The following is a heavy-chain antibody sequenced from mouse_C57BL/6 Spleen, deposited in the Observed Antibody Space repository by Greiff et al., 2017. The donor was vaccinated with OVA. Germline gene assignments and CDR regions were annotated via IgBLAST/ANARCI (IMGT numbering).Heavy chain of an antibody. V-gene: IGHV1-82*01. CDR2: IYPGDGDT. CDR1: GYAFSSSW. D-gene: IGHD1-1*01. Sequence: LQESGPELVKPGASVKISCKASGYAFSSSWMNWVKQRPGKGLEWIGRIYPGDGDTNYNGKFKGKATLTADKSYSTAYMQLSSLTSEDAAVYVCARDATVPFDYWGQGTTLTVSS. CDR3: ARDATVPFDY. J-gene: IGHJ2*01.